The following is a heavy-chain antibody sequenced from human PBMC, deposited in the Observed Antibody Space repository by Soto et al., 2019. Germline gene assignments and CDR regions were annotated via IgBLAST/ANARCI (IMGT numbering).Heavy chain of an antibody. D-gene: IGHD3-22*01. CDR2: ISGSGGST. CDR1: GFTFSSYA. V-gene: IGHV3-23*01. J-gene: IGHJ6*02. CDR3: AKEGRYDSSGYYYRGDYYGMDV. Sequence: GGSLRLSCAASGFTFSSYAMSWVRQAPGKGLEWVSAISGSGGSTYYADSVKGRFTISRDNSKNTRYLQMNSLRAEDTAVYYCAKEGRYDSSGYYYRGDYYGMDVWGQGTTVTVSS.